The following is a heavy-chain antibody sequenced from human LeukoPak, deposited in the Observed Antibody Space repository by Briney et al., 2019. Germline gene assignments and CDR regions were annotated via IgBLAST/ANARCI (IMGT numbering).Heavy chain of an antibody. Sequence: GGSLRLSCAASGFTFSRYWMNWVRQAPGKGLEWVANIKRDGNEENYVDSVKGRFSISRDNAKNSLYLQMDSLRAEDTAVYYCAKEGAYPIITYDSWGQGALVAVSS. CDR1: GFTFSRYW. CDR2: IKRDGNEE. D-gene: IGHD3-10*01. J-gene: IGHJ5*01. CDR3: AKEGAYPIITYDS. V-gene: IGHV3-7*01.